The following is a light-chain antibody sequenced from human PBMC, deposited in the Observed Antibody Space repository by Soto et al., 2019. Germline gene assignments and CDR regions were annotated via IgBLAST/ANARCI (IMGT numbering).Light chain of an antibody. CDR3: QQYGSSLIT. CDR2: GAS. V-gene: IGKV3-20*01. J-gene: IGKJ5*01. Sequence: EIVLTQSPGTLSLSPGERATLSCRASQSVSSSYLAWYQQKPGQAPRLLIYGASSRATGIPDRFSASGSRTDFTLTISGLEPEDFAVYYCQQYGSSLITFGQGTRLEIK. CDR1: QSVSSSY.